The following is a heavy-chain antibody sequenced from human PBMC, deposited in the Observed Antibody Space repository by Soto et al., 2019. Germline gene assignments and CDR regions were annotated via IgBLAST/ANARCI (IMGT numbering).Heavy chain of an antibody. CDR1: GYTFTSYY. D-gene: IGHD6-6*01. Sequence: ASVKVSCKASGYTFTSYYMHWVRQAPGQGLEWMGIINPSGGSTSYAQKFQGRVTMTRDTSTSTVYMELSSLRSEDTAVYYCARGIEEVAARPFRPLYYYYGMDVWGQGTTVTVSS. CDR2: INPSGGST. CDR3: ARGIEEVAARPFRPLYYYYGMDV. V-gene: IGHV1-46*01. J-gene: IGHJ6*02.